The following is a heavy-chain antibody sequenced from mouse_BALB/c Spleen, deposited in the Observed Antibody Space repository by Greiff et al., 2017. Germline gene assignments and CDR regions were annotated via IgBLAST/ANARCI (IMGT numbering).Heavy chain of an antibody. CDR1: GFTFSSYA. Sequence: EVNLVESGGGLVKPGGSLKLSCAASGFTFSSYAMSWVRQSPEKRLEWVAEISSGGSYTYYPDTVTGRFTISRDNAKNTLYLEMSSLRSEDTAMYYCARELPHYYAMDYWGQGTSVTVSS. V-gene: IGHV5-9-4*01. CDR3: ARELPHYYAMDY. CDR2: ISSGGSYT. J-gene: IGHJ4*01. D-gene: IGHD5-5*01.